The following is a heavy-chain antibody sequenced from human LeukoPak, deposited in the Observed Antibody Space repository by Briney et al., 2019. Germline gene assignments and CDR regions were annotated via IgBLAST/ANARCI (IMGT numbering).Heavy chain of an antibody. CDR1: GGSFSGYY. J-gene: IGHJ5*02. Sequence: SETLSLTCAVYGGSFSGYYWSWIRQPPGKGLEWIGEINHSGSTNYNPSLKSRVTISVDTSKNQFFLKLSSVTAADTAVYYCARGRPWFDPWGQGTLVTVSS. CDR2: INHSGST. CDR3: ARGRPWFDP. V-gene: IGHV4-34*01.